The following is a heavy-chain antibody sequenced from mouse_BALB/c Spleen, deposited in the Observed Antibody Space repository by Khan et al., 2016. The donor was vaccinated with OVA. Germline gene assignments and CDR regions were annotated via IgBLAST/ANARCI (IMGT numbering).Heavy chain of an antibody. CDR3: ARGDGYYEDAMDY. CDR2: IWAGGST. D-gene: IGHD2-3*01. V-gene: IGHV2-9*02. J-gene: IGHJ4*01. CDR1: GFSLTSYG. Sequence: QVQLKQSGPGLVAPSQSLSITCTVSGFSLTSYGVHWVRQPAGKGLEWLGVIWAGGSTNYNSALMSRLSISKDNSKSQVFLKMNSLQTDDTAMYYCARGDGYYEDAMDYWGQGTSVTVSS.